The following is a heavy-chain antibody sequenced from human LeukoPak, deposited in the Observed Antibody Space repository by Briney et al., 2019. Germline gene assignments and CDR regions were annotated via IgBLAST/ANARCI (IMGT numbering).Heavy chain of an antibody. CDR3: ARVGDHFHWYLDL. CDR2: RYSGSDT. D-gene: IGHD3-10*01. V-gene: IGHV3-53*01. Sequence: GGSLRLSCAASGFTVSTNYMNWVRQAPGKGLEWVSIRYSGSDTYYADSVKGRFTISRDSSKNILSLQMNNLRAEDTAVYYCARVGDHFHWYLDLWGRGTLVTVSS. J-gene: IGHJ2*01. CDR1: GFTVSTNY.